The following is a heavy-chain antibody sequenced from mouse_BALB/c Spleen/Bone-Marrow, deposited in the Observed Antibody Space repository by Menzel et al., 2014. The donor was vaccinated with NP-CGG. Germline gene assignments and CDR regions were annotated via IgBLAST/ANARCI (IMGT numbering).Heavy chain of an antibody. J-gene: IGHJ2*01. CDR3: ARGNGYHFDY. CDR2: ISYSGNA. D-gene: IGHD1-2*01. CDR1: GDSITSSY. V-gene: IGHV3-8*02. Sequence: EVQLQQSGPSLVKPSQTLSLTCSVTGDSITSSYWNWIRKFPENKLEYMGYISYSGNAYYNPSLKSRISLTRVTSKNQYYLQLNSVTTEDTATYFCARGNGYHFDYWGQGTTLTVSS.